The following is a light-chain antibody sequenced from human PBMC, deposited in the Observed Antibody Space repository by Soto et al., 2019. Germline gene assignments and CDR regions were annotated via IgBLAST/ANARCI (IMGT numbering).Light chain of an antibody. CDR1: SSNIGNNN. V-gene: IGLV1-51*02. J-gene: IGLJ1*01. Sequence: QSALTQPPSVSAAPGQKVTISCSGSSSNIGNNNVSWYQQLPGTAPKLLIYENNKRPTGIPDRFSGSKSGTSATLGITGLQTGDEADYYCGTWDSSLSAGVFGTGTKVTVL. CDR3: GTWDSSLSAGV. CDR2: ENN.